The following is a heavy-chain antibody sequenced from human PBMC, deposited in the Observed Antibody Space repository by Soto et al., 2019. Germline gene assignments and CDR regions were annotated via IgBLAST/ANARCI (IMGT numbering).Heavy chain of an antibody. CDR1: GYTFTGYY. V-gene: IGHV1-2*02. CDR2: INPNSGGT. Sequence: ASVKVSCKASGYTFTGYYMHWVRQAPGQGLEWMGWINPNSGGTNYAQKFQGRVTMTRDTSISTAYMELSRLRSDDTAVYYCARDQHWSSTSCYFSGMDVWGQGTTVTVSS. D-gene: IGHD2-2*01. J-gene: IGHJ6*02. CDR3: ARDQHWSSTSCYFSGMDV.